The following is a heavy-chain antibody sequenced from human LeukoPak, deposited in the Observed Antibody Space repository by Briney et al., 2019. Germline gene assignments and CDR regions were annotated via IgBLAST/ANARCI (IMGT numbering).Heavy chain of an antibody. Sequence: GGSLRLSCAASGFTFSSYGMHWVRQAPGEGLEWVAVISYDGSNKYYADSVKGRFTISRDNSKNTLYLQMNSLRAEDTAVYYCAKGGYSYGPLDYWGQGTLVTVSS. D-gene: IGHD5-18*01. CDR1: GFTFSSYG. V-gene: IGHV3-30*18. CDR3: AKGGYSYGPLDY. CDR2: ISYDGSNK. J-gene: IGHJ4*02.